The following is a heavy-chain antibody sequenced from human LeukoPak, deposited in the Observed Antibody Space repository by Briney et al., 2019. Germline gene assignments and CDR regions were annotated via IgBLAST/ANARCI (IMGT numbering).Heavy chain of an antibody. CDR3: AREAYGDGYEKWSY. CDR1: GFTVSSNY. Sequence: GGSLRLSCVASGFTVSSNYMSWVRQAPGKGLEWVSVIYSGGSTYYADSVKGRFTISRDNSKNTLYLQMNSLRAEDTAVYYCAREAYGDGYEKWSYWGQGTLVTVSS. V-gene: IGHV3-66*01. J-gene: IGHJ4*02. D-gene: IGHD5-24*01. CDR2: IYSGGST.